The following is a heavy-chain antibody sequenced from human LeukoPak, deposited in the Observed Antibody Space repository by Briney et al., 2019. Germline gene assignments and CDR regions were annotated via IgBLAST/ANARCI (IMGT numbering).Heavy chain of an antibody. J-gene: IGHJ5*02. Sequence: GGSLRLSCAASGFTFSTYWMAWVRQAPGKGLEWVGNINQDGSGKYYVDSVKGRFTMSRDNAKNSLYLQMTSVRAEDTAIYYCARDFYASGSYHPLGQGTLVTVSS. CDR2: INQDGSGK. CDR3: ARDFYASGSYHP. CDR1: GFTFSTYW. V-gene: IGHV3-7*01. D-gene: IGHD3-10*01.